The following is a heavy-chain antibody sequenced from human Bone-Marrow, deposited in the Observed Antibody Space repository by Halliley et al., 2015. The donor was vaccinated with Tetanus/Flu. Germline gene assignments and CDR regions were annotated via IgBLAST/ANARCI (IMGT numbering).Heavy chain of an antibody. V-gene: IGHV4-59*08. D-gene: IGHD5-18*01. CDR3: ASMTAMTAFEA. Sequence: LEWIGYLYYSGSTNYNPSRKSRVPISLDTSKKQFSLHLNSVPAADTAVYFCASMTAMTAFEAWGQGTLAPVSS. J-gene: IGHJ5*02. CDR2: LYYSGST.